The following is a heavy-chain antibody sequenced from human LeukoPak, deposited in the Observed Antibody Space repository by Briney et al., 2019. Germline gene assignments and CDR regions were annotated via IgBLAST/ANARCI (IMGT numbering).Heavy chain of an antibody. J-gene: IGHJ4*02. CDR3: ARAGYSYGYLGYFDY. CDR1: GYTFSIYS. CDR2: ISAYNGNT. V-gene: IGHV1-18*01. Sequence: GASVNVSCKASGYTFSIYSIAWVRQAPGQGLEWVGWISAYNGNTNYAQKFQGRVTMTTDTSTSTAYMELRSLRSDDTAVYYCARAGYSYGYLGYFDYWGQGALVTVSS. D-gene: IGHD5-18*01.